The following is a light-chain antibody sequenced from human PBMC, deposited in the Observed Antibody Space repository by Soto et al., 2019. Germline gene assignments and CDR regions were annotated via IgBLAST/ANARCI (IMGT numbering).Light chain of an antibody. V-gene: IGLV3-25*03. CDR1: ALPRQY. CDR2: KDS. CDR3: QSADSRGTYSVI. Sequence: ELTQSPSVSASPGQTARITCSGDALPRQYVYWYQQRPGQAPMLVISKDSERPSGIPERFSGSSSGTTATLTISGVQAEDEADYYCQSADSRGTYSVIFGGGTKLTVL. J-gene: IGLJ2*01.